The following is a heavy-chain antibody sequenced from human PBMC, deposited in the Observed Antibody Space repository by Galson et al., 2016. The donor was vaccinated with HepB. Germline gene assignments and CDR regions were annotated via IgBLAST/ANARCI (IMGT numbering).Heavy chain of an antibody. CDR2: INHRGNT. V-gene: IGHV4-4*02. D-gene: IGHD2-15*01. CDR3: ASLVGFCSGGSCRFP. J-gene: IGHJ3*01. CDR1: GGSIITNNW. Sequence: SETLSLTCAVSGGSIITNNWWTWVRQPPGKGLEWIVDINHRGNTNYKTSLKSRVTISVDTFKNQFTLKLSSVTAADTAVYYCASLVGFCSGGSCRFPWGQGTMVTVSS.